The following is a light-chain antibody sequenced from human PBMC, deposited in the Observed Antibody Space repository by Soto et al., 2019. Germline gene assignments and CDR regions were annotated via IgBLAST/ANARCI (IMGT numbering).Light chain of an antibody. CDR3: LQYASYPYT. J-gene: IGKJ2*01. V-gene: IGKV1-6*01. Sequence: AVQMTQSPSSLSASVGDRVTITCRASQDVRNDLGWYQQKPGRAPKLLIYTISTLQSGVPSRFSGSGSGADFTLTISSLQPADSEADYWLQYASYPYTFGQGTNLEI. CDR2: TIS. CDR1: QDVRND.